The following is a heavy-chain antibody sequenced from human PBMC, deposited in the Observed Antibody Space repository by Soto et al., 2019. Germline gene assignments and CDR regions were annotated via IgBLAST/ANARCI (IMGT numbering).Heavy chain of an antibody. V-gene: IGHV3-66*01. CDR3: ARSRTGTPYGGMGV. Sequence: EVQLVESGGDLVQPGGSLRLSCAASGFAVSSNYMTWVRQAPGKGLEWVSVIHSGGDTHYADSVRGRFTISRDNSKNTLYRQMNSLRAEDTAVYYCARSRTGTPYGGMGVWGQGTPVTVSS. J-gene: IGHJ6*02. D-gene: IGHD1-1*01. CDR1: GFAVSSNY. CDR2: IHSGGDT.